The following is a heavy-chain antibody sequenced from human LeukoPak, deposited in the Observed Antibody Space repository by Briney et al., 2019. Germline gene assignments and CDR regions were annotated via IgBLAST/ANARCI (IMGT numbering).Heavy chain of an antibody. CDR1: GFTFSYYT. J-gene: IGHJ4*02. CDR3: ARVLNYYDSSGYYFSY. CDR2: ISYDGSNE. Sequence: GGSLRLSCAASGFTFSYYTMHWVRQAPGKGLEWVAVISYDGSNEYYADSVKGRFTISRDNSKNTLHLQMNSLRVEDTAVYYCARVLNYYDSSGYYFSYWGQGTLVTVSS. D-gene: IGHD3-22*01. V-gene: IGHV3-30-3*01.